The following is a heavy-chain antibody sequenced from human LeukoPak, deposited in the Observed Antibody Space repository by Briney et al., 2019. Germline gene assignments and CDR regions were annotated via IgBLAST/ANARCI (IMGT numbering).Heavy chain of an antibody. CDR2: IRSKANGYAT. D-gene: IGHD6-13*01. CDR1: GFTFSGAA. CDR3: TRLGEYSSSWDDY. Sequence: GGSLRLSCAASGFTFSGAAMHWVRKASGKGLEWVGNIRSKANGYATAYSASVKGRFSISRDDSKNKAYLQMNSLKTEDTAVYYCTRLGEYSSSWDDYWGQGTLVTVSS. J-gene: IGHJ4*02. V-gene: IGHV3-73*01.